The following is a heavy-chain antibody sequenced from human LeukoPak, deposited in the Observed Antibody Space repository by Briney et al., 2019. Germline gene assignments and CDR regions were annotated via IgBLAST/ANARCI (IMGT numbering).Heavy chain of an antibody. D-gene: IGHD4-11*01. CDR1: GFTFSSYA. J-gene: IGHJ5*02. Sequence: GGSLRLSCAASGFTFSSYAMSWVRQAPGKGLEWVSAISGSGGSTYYADSVKGRFTISRDNSKNTLYLQMNSLRAEDTAVYYCARVVTLNNWFDPWGQGTLVTVSS. CDR2: ISGSGGST. V-gene: IGHV3-23*01. CDR3: ARVVTLNNWFDP.